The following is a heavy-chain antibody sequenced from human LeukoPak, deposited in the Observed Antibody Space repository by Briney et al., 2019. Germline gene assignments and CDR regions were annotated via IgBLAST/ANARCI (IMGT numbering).Heavy chain of an antibody. V-gene: IGHV4-39*07. J-gene: IGHJ4*02. CDR2: IYYSGST. Sequence: NSSETLSLTCTVSGGSISSSSYYWGWIRQPPGKGLEWIGSIYYSGSTYYNPSLKSRVTISVDTSKNQFSLKLSSVTAADTAVYYCAREGDFWSGPLAYWGQGTLVTVSS. CDR1: GGSISSSSYY. CDR3: AREGDFWSGPLAY. D-gene: IGHD3-3*01.